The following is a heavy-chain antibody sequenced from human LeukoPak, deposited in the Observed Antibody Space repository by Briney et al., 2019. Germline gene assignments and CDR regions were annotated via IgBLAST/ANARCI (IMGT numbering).Heavy chain of an antibody. D-gene: IGHD3-10*01. V-gene: IGHV4-61*05. Sequence: SETLSLTCTVSGGSISTNNHYWGWIRQPPGKGLEWIGYIEYSGGTTYNSSLKSRVTISVDTSKNQFSLKLNSVTAADTAVYYCARVKYSSGSTSSWFDPWGQGTPVAVSS. CDR1: GGSISTNNHY. J-gene: IGHJ5*02. CDR3: ARVKYSSGSTSSWFDP. CDR2: IEYSGGT.